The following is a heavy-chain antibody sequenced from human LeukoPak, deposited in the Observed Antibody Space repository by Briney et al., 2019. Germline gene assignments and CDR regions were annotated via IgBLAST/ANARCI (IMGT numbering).Heavy chain of an antibody. CDR2: IYTSGST. CDR1: GGSISSGSYC. D-gene: IGHD3-22*01. CDR3: ARDNSYYDSSGYYWAGYYYYMDV. J-gene: IGHJ6*03. V-gene: IGHV4-61*02. Sequence: PSQTLSLTCTVSGGSISSGSYCWSWIRQPAGKGLEWIGRIYTSGSTYYNPSLKSRVTISVDTSKNQFSLKLSSVTAADTAVYYCARDNSYYDSSGYYWAGYYYYMDVWGKGTTVTVSS.